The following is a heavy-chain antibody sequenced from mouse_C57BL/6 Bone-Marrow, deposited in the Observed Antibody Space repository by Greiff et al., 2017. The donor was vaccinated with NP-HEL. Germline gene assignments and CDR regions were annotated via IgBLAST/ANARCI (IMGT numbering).Heavy chain of an antibody. CDR2: INYDGSST. D-gene: IGHD2-3*01. Sequence: EVHLVESEGGLVQPGSSMKLSCTASGFTFSDYYMAWVRQVPEKGLEWVANINYDGSSTYYLDSLKSRFIISRDNAKNSLYLQMSSLKSDDTATYYCARGGGWLPSKGSWFAYWGQGTLVTVSA. J-gene: IGHJ3*01. V-gene: IGHV5-16*01. CDR3: ARGGGWLPSKGSWFAY. CDR1: GFTFSDYY.